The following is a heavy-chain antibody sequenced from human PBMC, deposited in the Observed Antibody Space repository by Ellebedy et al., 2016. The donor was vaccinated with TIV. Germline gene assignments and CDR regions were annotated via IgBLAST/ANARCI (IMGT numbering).Heavy chain of an antibody. V-gene: IGHV1-69*13. CDR3: ARGSKRVITFTYFYYGMDV. Sequence: ASVKVSCXASGGTFSSYAISWVRQAPGQGLEWMGGIIHIFGTANYAQKFQGRVTITADESTSTAYMELSSLRSEDTAVYYCARGSKRVITFTYFYYGMDVWGQGTTVTVSS. CDR2: IIHIFGTA. J-gene: IGHJ6*02. D-gene: IGHD3-22*01. CDR1: GGTFSSYA.